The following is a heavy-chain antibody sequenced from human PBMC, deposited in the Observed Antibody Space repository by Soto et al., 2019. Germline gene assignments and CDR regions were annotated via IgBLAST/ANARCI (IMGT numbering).Heavy chain of an antibody. J-gene: IGHJ4*02. V-gene: IGHV3-23*01. Sequence: PGGSLRLSCAASGFTFSSYAMGWARQAPGKGLEWVSSIGVSSDAYYADSVKGRFTISRDNSRNTLYLQMNSLRAEDTALYYCAKNYFFDSWGQGTLVTVSS. CDR2: IGVSSDA. CDR3: AKNYFFDS. CDR1: GFTFSSYA.